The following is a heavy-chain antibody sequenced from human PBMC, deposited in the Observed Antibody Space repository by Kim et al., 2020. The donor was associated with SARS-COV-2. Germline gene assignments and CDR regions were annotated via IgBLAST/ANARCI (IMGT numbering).Heavy chain of an antibody. J-gene: IGHJ4*02. Sequence: GGSLRLSCAASGFTFSSYAMSWVRQAPGKGLEWVSAISGSGGSTYYAGSVKGRFTISRDNSKNTLYLQMNSLRAEDTAVYYCAKDLTGLGSFDYWGQGTLVTVSS. CDR2: ISGSGGST. D-gene: IGHD3-9*01. V-gene: IGHV3-23*01. CDR1: GFTFSSYA. CDR3: AKDLTGLGSFDY.